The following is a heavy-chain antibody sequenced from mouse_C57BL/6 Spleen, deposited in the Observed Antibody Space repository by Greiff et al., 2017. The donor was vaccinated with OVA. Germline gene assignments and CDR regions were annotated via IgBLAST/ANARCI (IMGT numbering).Heavy chain of an antibody. D-gene: IGHD1-1*01. CDR1: GFTFSSYA. J-gene: IGHJ1*03. V-gene: IGHV5-4*01. CDR2: ISDGGSYT. Sequence: EVKLVESGGGLVKPGGSLKLSCAASGFTFSSYAMSWVRQTPEKRLEWVATISDGGSYTYYPDNVKGRFTISRDNAKNNLYLQMSHLKSEDTAMYYCAREYYVSSARYFDVWGTGTTVTVSS. CDR3: AREYYVSSARYFDV.